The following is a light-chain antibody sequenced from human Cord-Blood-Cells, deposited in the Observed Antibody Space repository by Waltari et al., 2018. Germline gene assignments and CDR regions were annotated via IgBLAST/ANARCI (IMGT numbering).Light chain of an antibody. CDR3: CSYAGFWV. CDR1: SSDVGCYSI. Sequence: QSALTQPASVSGSPGQSLTLSRTGTSSDVGCYSIVSWYQQHPGKAPKLMIYEGSKRPSGVSNRFSGSKSGNTASLTISGLQAEDEADYYCCSYAGFWVFGGGTKLTVL. CDR2: EGS. V-gene: IGLV2-23*01. J-gene: IGLJ3*02.